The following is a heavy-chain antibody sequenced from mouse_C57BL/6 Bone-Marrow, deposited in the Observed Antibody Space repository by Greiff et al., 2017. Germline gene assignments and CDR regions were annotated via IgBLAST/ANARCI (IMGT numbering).Heavy chain of an antibody. CDR3: ARRVWTGTLAY. J-gene: IGHJ3*01. D-gene: IGHD4-1*01. V-gene: IGHV5-4*03. Sequence: EVQLVESGGGLVKPGGSLKLSCAASGFTFSSYAMSWVRQTPEKRLEWVATLSDGGSYTYYPDNVKGRFTISRDNAKNSLYLQMSHLKTEDTAMYYCARRVWTGTLAYWGQGTLVTVSA. CDR2: LSDGGSYT. CDR1: GFTFSSYA.